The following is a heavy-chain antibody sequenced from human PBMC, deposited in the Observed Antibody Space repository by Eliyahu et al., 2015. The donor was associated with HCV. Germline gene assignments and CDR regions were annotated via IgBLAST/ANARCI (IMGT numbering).Heavy chain of an antibody. J-gene: IGHJ6*03. CDR2: ITHSGSA. Sequence: QVQLQQWGAGLLKPSETLSLTCAVYGGSFSGYYWSWIRQPPGRGLEWIAEITHSGSANYNPSLKSRVTISVDTSKNQFSLKLSSVTAADTAVYYCARRFDAGDIYYFYYMDVWGKGTTVTVSS. CDR3: ARRFDAGDIYYFYYMDV. D-gene: IGHD7-27*01. CDR1: GGSFSGYY. V-gene: IGHV4-34*01.